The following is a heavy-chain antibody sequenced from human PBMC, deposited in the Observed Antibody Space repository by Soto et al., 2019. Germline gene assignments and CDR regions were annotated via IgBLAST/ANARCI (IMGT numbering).Heavy chain of an antibody. D-gene: IGHD3-22*01. Sequence: GSLRLSCAASGFTFSSYAMSWVRQAPGKGLEWVSAISGSGGSTYYADSVKGRFTISRDNSKNTLYLQMNSLRAEDTAVYYCAKYLDYHDSSGYYLAPPDFDYWGQGTLVPVSS. V-gene: IGHV3-23*01. CDR2: ISGSGGST. CDR3: AKYLDYHDSSGYYLAPPDFDY. J-gene: IGHJ4*02. CDR1: GFTFSSYA.